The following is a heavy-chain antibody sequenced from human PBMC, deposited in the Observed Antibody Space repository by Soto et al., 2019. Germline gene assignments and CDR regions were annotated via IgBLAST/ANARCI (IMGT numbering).Heavy chain of an antibody. CDR1: GFTFSSYA. D-gene: IGHD2-21*02. V-gene: IGHV3-23*01. J-gene: IGHJ4*02. Sequence: EVQLLESGGGLVQPGGSLRLSCAASGFTFSSYAMSWVRQAPGKGLEWVSAISDSGGSTYYADSVKGRFTISRDNSKNTLYLQMNSLRAEDTAVYYCAKDLTPDYFFDYWGQGTLVTVSS. CDR3: AKDLTPDYFFDY. CDR2: ISDSGGST.